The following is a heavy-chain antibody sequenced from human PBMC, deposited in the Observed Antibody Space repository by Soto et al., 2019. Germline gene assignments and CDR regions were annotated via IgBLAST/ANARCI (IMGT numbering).Heavy chain of an antibody. CDR1: GYTFTSYG. D-gene: IGHD3-3*01. CDR2: ISAYNGNT. CDR3: ARGVGNVRITIFGVVNLFDY. V-gene: IGHV1-18*01. J-gene: IGHJ4*02. Sequence: ASVKVSCKASGYTFTSYGISWVRQAPGQGLEWMGWISAYNGNTNYAQKLQGRVTMTTDTSTSTAYMELRSLRSDDTAVYYCARGVGNVRITIFGVVNLFDYWGQGTLVTVSS.